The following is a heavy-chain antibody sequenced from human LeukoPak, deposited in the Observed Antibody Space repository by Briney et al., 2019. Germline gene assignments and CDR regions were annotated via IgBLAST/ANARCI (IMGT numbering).Heavy chain of an antibody. CDR3: AKEYYDFWSGYPHDY. V-gene: IGHV3-30*18. D-gene: IGHD3-3*01. CDR1: GFTFSSYG. CDR2: ISYDGSNK. Sequence: QAGGSLRLSCAASGFTFSSYGMHWVREAPGKGLEWVAVISYDGSNKYYADSVKGRFTISRDNSKNTLYLQMNSLRAEDTAVYYCAKEYYDFWSGYPHDYWGQGTLVTVSS. J-gene: IGHJ4*02.